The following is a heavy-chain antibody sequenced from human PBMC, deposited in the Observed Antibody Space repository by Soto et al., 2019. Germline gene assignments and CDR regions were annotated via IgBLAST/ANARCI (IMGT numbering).Heavy chain of an antibody. Sequence: EVQLVESGGGLVQPGGSLSLSCAASGFTFSGDWLTWVRQAPGKGLEWVANIKQDGNEKYYVDSVKGRFTISRDNTKNSLSLQLNSLRVDDTAVYYCVRCCGSDYWGQGTLVTVSS. CDR3: VRCCGSDY. J-gene: IGHJ4*02. CDR2: IKQDGNEK. D-gene: IGHD6-25*01. V-gene: IGHV3-7*01. CDR1: GFTFSGDW.